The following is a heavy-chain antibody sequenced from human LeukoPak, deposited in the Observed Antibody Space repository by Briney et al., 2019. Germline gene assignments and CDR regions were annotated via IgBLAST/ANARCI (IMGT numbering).Heavy chain of an antibody. Sequence: SETLSLTCAVYGGSFSGYYWSWIRQPPGKGLEWIGSIYYSGSTYYNPSLKSRLSMSVDTSKNQFSLSLTSVTAADTAVYYCARIEVIGSTRYFDYWGQGAMVSVSA. CDR2: IYYSGST. J-gene: IGHJ4*02. CDR3: ARIEVIGSTRYFDY. V-gene: IGHV4-34*01. CDR1: GGSFSGYY. D-gene: IGHD3-16*02.